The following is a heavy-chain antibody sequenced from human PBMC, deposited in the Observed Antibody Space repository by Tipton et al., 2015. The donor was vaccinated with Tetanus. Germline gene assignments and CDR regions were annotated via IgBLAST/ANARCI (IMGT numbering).Heavy chain of an antibody. CDR3: VREQKARRGFKWFDP. CDR1: GGSVSSYY. J-gene: IGHJ5*02. D-gene: IGHD3-22*01. CDR2: VSSSGNS. V-gene: IGHV4-4*07. Sequence: TLSLTCTVSGGSVSSYYWTWFRQPPGKRLEWIGFVSSSGNSNYSPSLTGRVSMSLDTSKQQFSLSLTSATAADTAVYYCVREQKARRGFKWFDPWGQGTLVTVSS.